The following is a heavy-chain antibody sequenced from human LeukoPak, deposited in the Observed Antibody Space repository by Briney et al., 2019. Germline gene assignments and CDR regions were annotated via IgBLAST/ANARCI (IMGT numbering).Heavy chain of an antibody. J-gene: IGHJ4*02. CDR2: FDPEDGET. D-gene: IGHD5-12*01. CDR3: ATPGHSGYDPYAHLDY. Sequence: ASVKVSCKVSGYTLTELSMHWVRQAPGKGLEWMGGFDPEDGETIYAQKFQGRVTMTEDTSTDTAYMELSSLRSEDTAVYYCATPGHSGYDPYAHLDYWGQGTLVTVSS. CDR1: GYTLTELS. V-gene: IGHV1-24*01.